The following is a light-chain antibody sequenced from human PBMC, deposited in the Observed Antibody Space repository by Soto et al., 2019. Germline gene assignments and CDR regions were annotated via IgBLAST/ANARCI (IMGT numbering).Light chain of an antibody. CDR2: AAS. Sequence: DIQMTQSPSSLSATVGDRVTITCRASQDISNYLAWHQQKPGKVPKLLIYAASTLQPGVPSRFSGSGSGTDFTLTISSLQPEDVASYYCQKYNGAPPETFVPGNKVAIK. CDR1: QDISNY. J-gene: IGKJ3*01. CDR3: QKYNGAPPET. V-gene: IGKV1-27*01.